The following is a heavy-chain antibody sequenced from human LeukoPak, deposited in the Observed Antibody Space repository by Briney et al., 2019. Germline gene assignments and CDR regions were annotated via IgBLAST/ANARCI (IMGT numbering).Heavy chain of an antibody. V-gene: IGHV3-30*02. CDR3: AKGSRIFGVVITYFDY. CDR1: GFTFSSYG. D-gene: IGHD3-3*02. CDR2: IRYDGSNK. J-gene: IGHJ4*02. Sequence: GGSLRLSCAASGFTFSSYGMHWVRQAPGKGLEWVAFIRYDGSNKYYADSVKGRFTISRDNSKNTLYLQMNSLRAEDTAVYYCAKGSRIFGVVITYFDYWGQGTLVTVSS.